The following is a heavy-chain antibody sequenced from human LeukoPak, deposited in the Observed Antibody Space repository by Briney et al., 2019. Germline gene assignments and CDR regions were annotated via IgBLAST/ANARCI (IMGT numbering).Heavy chain of an antibody. CDR3: ARLWDYGDFQNAFDI. Sequence: GSLRLSCAASGFTFSSHTVTWVRRAPGRGLEWGSSISSSSSFIHYADSVRGRFTISRDNAKKSLYLQMNSLRAEDTAVYYCARLWDYGDFQNAFDIWGQGTTVTVSS. D-gene: IGHD4-17*01. CDR2: ISSSSSFI. J-gene: IGHJ3*02. V-gene: IGHV3-21*01. CDR1: GFTFSSHT.